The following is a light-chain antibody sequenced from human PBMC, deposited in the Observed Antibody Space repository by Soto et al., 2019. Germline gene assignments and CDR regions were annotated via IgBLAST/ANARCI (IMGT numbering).Light chain of an antibody. Sequence: DIQMTQSPSSLSASVGDRFTITCRTSQPISDYLNWYQQKPGKAPTLLIYTTSNLQSGVPSRFSGSGSATHFTLTISSLQPEDFATYYCQQHYNTPRTFGQGTKVDI. V-gene: IGKV1-39*01. J-gene: IGKJ1*01. CDR1: QPISDY. CDR3: QQHYNTPRT. CDR2: TTS.